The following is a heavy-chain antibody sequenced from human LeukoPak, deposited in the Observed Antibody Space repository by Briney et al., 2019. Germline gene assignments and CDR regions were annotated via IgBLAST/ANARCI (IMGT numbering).Heavy chain of an antibody. CDR3: AKDYSCSSTSCYAGPFDY. D-gene: IGHD2-2*01. CDR1: GFTFSSYG. V-gene: IGHV3-30*18. Sequence: GGSLRLSCAASGFTFSSYGMHWVRQAPGKGLEWVAVISYDGSNKYYADSVKGRFTISRDNSKNTLYLQMNSLRAEDTAVYYCAKDYSCSSTSCYAGPFDYWGQGTLVTVSS. J-gene: IGHJ4*02. CDR2: ISYDGSNK.